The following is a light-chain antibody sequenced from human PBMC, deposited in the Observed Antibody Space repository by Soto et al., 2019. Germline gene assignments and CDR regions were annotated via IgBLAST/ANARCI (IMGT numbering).Light chain of an antibody. CDR2: EGS. V-gene: IGLV2-23*01. Sequence: QSALTQPTSVSGSPGQSITISCTGTSSDVGSYNLVSWYQQHPGKAPKLMIYEGSKRPSGVSNRFSGSKSGNTASLTISWLQAEDEADYYCCSYAGSSTYHYVFGTGTKVTVL. J-gene: IGLJ1*01. CDR1: SSDVGSYNL. CDR3: CSYAGSSTYHYV.